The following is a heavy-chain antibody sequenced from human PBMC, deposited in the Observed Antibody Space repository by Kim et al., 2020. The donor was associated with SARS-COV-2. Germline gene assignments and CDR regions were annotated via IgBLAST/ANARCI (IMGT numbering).Heavy chain of an antibody. J-gene: IGHJ4*02. V-gene: IGHV4-4*07. CDR2: IHSSGTT. CDR1: GASITTYF. CDR3: TRDIGGAY. Sequence: SETLSLTCTVSGASITTYFWSWMRQTAGKGLEWIGRIHSSGTTYYTPSLKSRVTMSIDTSKNQFSLKLSSVTAADTAVYYCTRDIGGAYWGKGTLVTGSS. D-gene: IGHD1-26*01.